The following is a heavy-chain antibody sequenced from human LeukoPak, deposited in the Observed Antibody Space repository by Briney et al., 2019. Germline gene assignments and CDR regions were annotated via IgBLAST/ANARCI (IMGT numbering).Heavy chain of an antibody. CDR3: ARAPYYYGSGSYSY. V-gene: IGHV1-69*04. J-gene: IGHJ4*02. CDR1: GGTFSSYA. D-gene: IGHD3-10*01. CDR2: IIPIRGIA. Sequence: SVKVSCKASGGTFSSYAISWVRQAPGQGLEWMGRIIPIRGIANYAQKFQGRVTITADKSTSTAYMELSSLRSEDTAVYYCARAPYYYGSGSYSYWGQGTLVTVSS.